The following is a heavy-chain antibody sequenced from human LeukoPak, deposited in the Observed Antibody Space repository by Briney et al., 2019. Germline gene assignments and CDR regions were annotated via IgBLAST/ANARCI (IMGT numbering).Heavy chain of an antibody. CDR3: AGTYYDILPGYYYYGMDV. Sequence: SVKVSCKASLGTFTSYAISWGRQAPGQELEWMGMISPILGIANYAQKFHGRVTITADKSKTKAYMELSSLRSEDTAVYYCAGTYYDILPGYYYYGMDVWGQGTTVTVSS. CDR2: ISPILGIA. J-gene: IGHJ6*02. D-gene: IGHD3-9*01. V-gene: IGHV1-69*04. CDR1: LGTFTSYA.